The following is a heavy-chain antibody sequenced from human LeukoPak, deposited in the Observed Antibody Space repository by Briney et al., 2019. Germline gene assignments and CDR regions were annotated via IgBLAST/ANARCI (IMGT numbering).Heavy chain of an antibody. V-gene: IGHV3-7*01. CDR2: IKQDGSEK. D-gene: IGHD2-15*01. Sequence: RPGGSLRLSCAASGFTFSSYWMSWVRQAPGKGLEWVANIKQDGSEKYYVDSVKGRFTISRDNAKNSLYLQMNSLRAEDTAVYYCARGVVAARNRFDPWGRGTLVTVSS. CDR1: GFTFSSYW. CDR3: ARGVVAARNRFDP. J-gene: IGHJ5*02.